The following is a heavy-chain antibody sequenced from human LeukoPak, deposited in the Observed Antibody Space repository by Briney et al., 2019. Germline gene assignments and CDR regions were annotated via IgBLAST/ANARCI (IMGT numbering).Heavy chain of an antibody. V-gene: IGHV4-39*07. CDR2: IYYSGST. CDR1: GGSISSNSYY. J-gene: IGHJ4*02. CDR3: ARAVPGGFDY. D-gene: IGHD1-14*01. Sequence: SETLSLTCAVSGGSISSNSYYWGWIRQPPGKGLEWIGSIYYSGSTNYNPSLKSRLTISIDTSKNQFSLKLRSLTAADTAVYYCARAVPGGFDYWGQGILVTVSS.